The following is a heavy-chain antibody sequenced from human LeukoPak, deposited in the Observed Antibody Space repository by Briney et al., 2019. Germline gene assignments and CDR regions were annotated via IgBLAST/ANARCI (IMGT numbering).Heavy chain of an antibody. CDR1: GGSISSSNW. V-gene: IGHV4-4*02. J-gene: IGHJ5*02. D-gene: IGHD2-2*01. CDR2: IYHSGST. CDR3: ARVWVVPAAMGPGGFDP. Sequence: SETLSLTCAVSGGSISSSNWWSWVRPPPGKGLEWIGEIYHSGSTNYNPSLKSRVTISVDKSKNQFSLKLSSVTAADTAVYYCARVWVVPAAMGPGGFDPWGQGTLVTVSS.